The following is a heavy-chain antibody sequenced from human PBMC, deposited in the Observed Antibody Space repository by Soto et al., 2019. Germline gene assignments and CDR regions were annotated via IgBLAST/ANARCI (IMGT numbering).Heavy chain of an antibody. CDR2: IWYDGSNK. Sequence: QVQLVESGGGVVQPGRSLRLSCAASGFTFSSYGMHWVRQAPGKGLEWVAVIWYDGSNKYYADSVKGRFTISRDNSKNTLYRQMNSLRAEDTAVYYCARARAGWYFDLWGRGTLVTVSS. CDR3: ARARAGWYFDL. V-gene: IGHV3-33*01. J-gene: IGHJ2*01. D-gene: IGHD6-13*01. CDR1: GFTFSSYG.